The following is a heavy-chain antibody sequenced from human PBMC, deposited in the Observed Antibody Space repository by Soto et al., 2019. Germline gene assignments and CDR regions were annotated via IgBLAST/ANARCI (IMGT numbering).Heavy chain of an antibody. Sequence: QVQLVQSGTEVKKPGSSVKVSCKASGDTFSFYTINWVRQAPGLGLEWVGRINPIVSMSNYAQKFQGRVSMTADKSTSTAYMELGSLRYDDTAMYFCAASYGSGYRAFDYWGQGALVIVSS. J-gene: IGHJ4*02. V-gene: IGHV1-69*02. D-gene: IGHD3-10*01. CDR3: AASYGSGYRAFDY. CDR2: INPIVSMS. CDR1: GDTFSFYT.